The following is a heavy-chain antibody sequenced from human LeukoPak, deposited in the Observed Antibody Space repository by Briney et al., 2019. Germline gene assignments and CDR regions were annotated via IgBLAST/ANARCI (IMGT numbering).Heavy chain of an antibody. CDR3: ARVLEPSYYDFWSGYFFDY. V-gene: IGHV3-74*01. D-gene: IGHD3-3*01. J-gene: IGHJ4*02. CDR1: GFKFSNYW. CDR2: ISSDVNGDEIST. Sequence: GGSLRLSRAASGFKFSNYWMHWVRQAPGKGLVWVSRISSDVNGDEISTSYADSVKGRFTISRDNSKNTLYLQMNSLRAEDTAVYYCARVLEPSYYDFWSGYFFDYWGQGTLVTVSS.